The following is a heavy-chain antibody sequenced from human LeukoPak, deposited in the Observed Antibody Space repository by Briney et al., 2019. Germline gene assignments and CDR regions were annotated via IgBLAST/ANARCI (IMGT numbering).Heavy chain of an antibody. Sequence: ASVKVSCKASGYTFTSYGISWVRQAPGQGLEWMGWMNPNSGNTGYAQKFQGRVTITRNTSISTAYMELSSLRSEDTAIYHCAKDSAWIQFNDWGQGTLVTVSS. V-gene: IGHV1-8*03. D-gene: IGHD5-18*01. CDR1: GYTFTSYG. CDR3: AKDSAWIQFND. CDR2: MNPNSGNT. J-gene: IGHJ4*02.